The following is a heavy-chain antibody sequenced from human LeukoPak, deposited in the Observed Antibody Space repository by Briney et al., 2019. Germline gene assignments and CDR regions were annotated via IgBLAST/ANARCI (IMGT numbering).Heavy chain of an antibody. CDR1: GYTFTIYG. V-gene: IGHV1-18*01. D-gene: IGHD6-19*01. Sequence: ASVTVSYKASGYTFTIYGISWVRQAPGQGLEWMGWISDYNGNTNYAQKLQGRVTMTTDTSTGTAYMELRSLRSDDTAVYYCARRVAVARRDAFDIWGQGTMVTVSS. J-gene: IGHJ3*02. CDR3: ARRVAVARRDAFDI. CDR2: ISDYNGNT.